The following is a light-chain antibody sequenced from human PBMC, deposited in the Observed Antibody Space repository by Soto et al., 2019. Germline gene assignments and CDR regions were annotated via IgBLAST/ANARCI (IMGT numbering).Light chain of an antibody. CDR2: DAS. V-gene: IGKV1-5*01. J-gene: IGKJ1*01. CDR1: HSINNW. Sequence: EIQLTQSPATLSASVGDRVTITCGASHSINNWVAWYQQKTGKAPKRLIYDASSLESGVPSMFSGSGSCTGCTLTISSLQPYDCATCYWQQYHEYWFGQGTKVDIK. CDR3: QQYHEYW.